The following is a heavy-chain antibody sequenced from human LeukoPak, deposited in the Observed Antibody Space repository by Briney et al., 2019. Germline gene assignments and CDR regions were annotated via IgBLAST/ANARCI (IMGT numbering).Heavy chain of an antibody. Sequence: SETLSLTCTVSGGSISSYYWSWIRQPPGKGLEWIGYMYYSGSIDYNPSLKSRVTMSVDTSKSQFSLKLSSVTAADTALYYCAREGGGSSGWYGLDYWGQGTLVTVSS. V-gene: IGHV4-59*01. CDR2: MYYSGSI. D-gene: IGHD6-19*01. J-gene: IGHJ4*02. CDR1: GGSISSYY. CDR3: AREGGGSSGWYGLDY.